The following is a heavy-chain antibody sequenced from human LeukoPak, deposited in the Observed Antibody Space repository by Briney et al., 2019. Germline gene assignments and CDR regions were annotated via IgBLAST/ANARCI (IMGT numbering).Heavy chain of an antibody. V-gene: IGHV4-59*01. CDR3: ARGPDSYGYWGYFDY. CDR2: IYYSGST. CDR1: GGSISSYY. Sequence: SETLSLTCTVSGGSISSYYWSWIRQPPGKGLEWIGYIYYSGSTNYNPSLKSRVTISVDTSKSQFSLKLSSVTAADTAVYYCARGPDSYGYWGYFDYWGQGTLVTVSS. J-gene: IGHJ4*02. D-gene: IGHD5-18*01.